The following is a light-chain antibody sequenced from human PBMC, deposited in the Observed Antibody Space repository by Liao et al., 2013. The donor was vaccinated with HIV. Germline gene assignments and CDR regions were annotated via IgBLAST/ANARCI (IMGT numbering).Light chain of an antibody. Sequence: SYVLTQPPSVSVAPGKTARITCGGNNIGSKSVHWYQEKPGQAPVLVIYYDSDRPSGIPERFSGSNSGNTATLTISRVEAGDEADYYCQVWDRSSDHWVFGGGTKVTVL. CDR3: QVWDRSSDHWV. CDR2: YDS. CDR1: NIGSKS. J-gene: IGLJ3*02. V-gene: IGLV3-21*04.